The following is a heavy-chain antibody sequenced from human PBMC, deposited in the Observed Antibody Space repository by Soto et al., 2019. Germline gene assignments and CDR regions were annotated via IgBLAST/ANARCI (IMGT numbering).Heavy chain of an antibody. CDR3: ARDYITHPNYHFDY. Sequence: QVHLQESGPGLVKPSETLSLLCTVSGVSVSSRGFYWSWIRQSPERGLEWIGYIAYSGTTNYNPSLKSRVTISVDTSNNQFSLRLSSVTAADTAVYFCARDYITHPNYHFDYWGQGTRVTVCS. V-gene: IGHV4-61*08. D-gene: IGHD1-20*01. CDR1: GVSVSSRGFY. CDR2: IAYSGTT. J-gene: IGHJ4*02.